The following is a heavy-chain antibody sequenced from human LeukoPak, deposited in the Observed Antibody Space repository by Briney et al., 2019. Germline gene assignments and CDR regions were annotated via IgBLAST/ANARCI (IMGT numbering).Heavy chain of an antibody. CDR3: ARAWGVTRRWWYFDY. CDR2: TYYRSKWYN. V-gene: IGHV6-1*01. CDR1: GDSVSSNSAA. Sequence: SQTLSLTCAISGDSVSSNSAAWNWIRQSPSRGLEWLGRTYYRSKWYNDYTVSVKSRITINPDTSKNQFSLQLNSVTPEDTAVYYCARAWGVTRRWWYFDYWGQGTLVTVSS. J-gene: IGHJ4*02. D-gene: IGHD2-15*01.